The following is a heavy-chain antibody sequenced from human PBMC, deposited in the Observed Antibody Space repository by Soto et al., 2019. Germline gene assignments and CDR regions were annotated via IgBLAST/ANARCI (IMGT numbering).Heavy chain of an antibody. V-gene: IGHV1-69*01. CDR3: ASLLSGYSYGGY. D-gene: IGHD3-3*01. Sequence: QVQLVQSGAEVKKPGSSVKVSCKASGGTFSSYSIDWVRQAPGQGLEWMGGIIPIFDTPSYAQKFQGRVTITADDSTSTSYMELSSLRSADTAVYYCASLLSGYSYGGYWGQGTLVTVSS. CDR2: IIPIFDTP. J-gene: IGHJ4*02. CDR1: GGTFSSYS.